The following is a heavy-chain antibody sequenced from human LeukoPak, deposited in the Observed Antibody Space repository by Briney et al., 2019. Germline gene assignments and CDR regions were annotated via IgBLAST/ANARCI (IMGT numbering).Heavy chain of an antibody. V-gene: IGHV3-23*01. CDR1: GFTFNNYA. CDR2: ISGSGGSA. Sequence: GSLRLSCAASGFTFNNYAMNWVRQAPGKGLEWVSGISGSGGSAYYADSVKGRFTISRDNSKNTLYLQMNSLRAEDTAVYYCAKCATAMVTGGDFDFWGRGTLVTVSS. CDR3: AKCATAMVTGGDFDF. J-gene: IGHJ4*02. D-gene: IGHD5-18*01.